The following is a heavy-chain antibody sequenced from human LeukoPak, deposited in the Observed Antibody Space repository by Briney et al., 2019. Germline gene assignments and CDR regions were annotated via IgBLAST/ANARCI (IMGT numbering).Heavy chain of an antibody. V-gene: IGHV3-30*18. CDR2: ISYDGSNK. D-gene: IGHD2-21*01. Sequence: PGGSLRLSCAASGFTFSSYGMHWVRQAPGKGLEWVAVISYDGSNKYYADSVKGRFTISRDNSKNTLYLQMNSLRAEDTAVYYCAKSHIGQTNWFDPWGQGTLVTVSS. J-gene: IGHJ5*02. CDR3: AKSHIGQTNWFDP. CDR1: GFTFSSYG.